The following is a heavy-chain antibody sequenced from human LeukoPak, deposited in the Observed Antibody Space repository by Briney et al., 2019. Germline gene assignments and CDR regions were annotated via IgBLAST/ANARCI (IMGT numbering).Heavy chain of an antibody. V-gene: IGHV4-38-2*01. CDR3: ARPIYSGYDSVYYMDV. J-gene: IGHJ6*03. CDR2: IYHSGST. Sequence: PSETLSLTYAVSGYSISSGYYWGWIRQPPGKGLEWIGSIYHSGSTYYNPSLKSRVTISVDTSKNQFSLKLSSVTAADTAVYYCARPIYSGYDSVYYMDVWGKGTTVTVSS. CDR1: GYSISSGYY. D-gene: IGHD5-12*01.